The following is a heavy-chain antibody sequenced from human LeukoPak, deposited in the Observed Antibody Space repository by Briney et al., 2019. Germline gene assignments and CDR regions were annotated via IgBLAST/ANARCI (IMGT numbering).Heavy chain of an antibody. CDR1: GGSISSNNW. CDR2: IYHDGST. V-gene: IGHV4-4*02. Sequence: SETLSLTCAVSGGSISSNNWWIWVRQSPEKGLEWIGEIYHDGSTYYNPSLKSRVTISVDTSKNQFSLKLSSVTAADTAVYYCARAASDYDILTGYIPAPFDYWGQGTLVTVSS. CDR3: ARAASDYDILTGYIPAPFDY. J-gene: IGHJ4*02. D-gene: IGHD3-9*01.